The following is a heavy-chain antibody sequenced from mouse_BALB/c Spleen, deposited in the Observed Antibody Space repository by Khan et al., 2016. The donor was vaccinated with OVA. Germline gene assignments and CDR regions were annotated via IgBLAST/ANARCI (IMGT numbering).Heavy chain of an antibody. CDR3: KRHGNVAWFTY. V-gene: IGHV1S135*01. D-gene: IGHD2-1*01. Sequence: VQLQQSGPELMKPGASVKISCKASGYSFTSYYIHWVMQSHGKSLEWIGYIDPFSGGTTYNQKFKGKATLTVDKSSSTAYIHLSYLTSEDSAVDYSKRHGNVAWFTYWGQGTLVTVSA. CDR2: IDPFSGGT. CDR1: GYSFTSYY. J-gene: IGHJ3*01.